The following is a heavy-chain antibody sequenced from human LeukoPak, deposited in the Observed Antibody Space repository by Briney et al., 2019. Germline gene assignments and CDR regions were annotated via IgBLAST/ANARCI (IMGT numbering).Heavy chain of an antibody. J-gene: IGHJ4*02. CDR2: ISAYYGNT. V-gene: IGHV1-18*01. Sequence: ASVKVSCKASGYTFTSYGISWVRQAPGQWLEWMGWISAYYGNTNYAQKLQGRVTMTTDTSTSTAYMELRSLRSDDTAVYYCARDDGAPGLGSAVAVDYWGQGTLVTVSS. CDR3: ARDDGAPGLGSAVAVDY. CDR1: GYTFTSYG. D-gene: IGHD4/OR15-4a*01.